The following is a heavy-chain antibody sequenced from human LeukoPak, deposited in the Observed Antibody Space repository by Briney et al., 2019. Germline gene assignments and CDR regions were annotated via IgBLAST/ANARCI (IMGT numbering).Heavy chain of an antibody. J-gene: IGHJ4*02. CDR1: GGSISSYY. D-gene: IGHD3-3*01. CDR3: ARLRTIFGVVITEYYFDY. V-gene: IGHV4-59*08. CDR2: IYDSGST. Sequence: SETLSLTCTVSGGSISSYYWSWIRQPPGKGLEWIGYIYDSGSTNYNPSLKSRVTISVDTSKNQFSLKLSSVTAADTAVYYCARLRTIFGVVITEYYFDYWGQGTLVTVSS.